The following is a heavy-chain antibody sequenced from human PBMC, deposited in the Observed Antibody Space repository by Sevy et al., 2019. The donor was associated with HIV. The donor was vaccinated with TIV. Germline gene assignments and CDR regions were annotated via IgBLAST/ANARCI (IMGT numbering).Heavy chain of an antibody. J-gene: IGHJ4*03. CDR3: ERRNDFAN. D-gene: IGHD2-21*02. V-gene: IGHV4-59*08. CDR2: VYYIGGT. CDR1: GGSINSDH. Sequence: SETLSLTCTVSGGSINSDHWNWIRQPPGKGLEWIGYVYYIGGTNYNPSHKNRLTITVDRTKNQFSLKLTSVTAADAAVYGLERRNDFANWGQGTMVTVSS.